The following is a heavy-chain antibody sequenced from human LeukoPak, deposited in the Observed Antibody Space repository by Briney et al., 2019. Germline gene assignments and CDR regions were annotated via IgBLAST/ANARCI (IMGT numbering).Heavy chain of an antibody. CDR3: ARDRNTVFDY. CDR1: GFTFSSYS. J-gene: IGHJ4*02. V-gene: IGHV3-21*01. D-gene: IGHD1-14*01. Sequence: GGSLRLSCAASGFTFSSYSMNWVRQAPGKGLEWVSSISSSSSYIYYTDSVKGRFTISRDNAKNSLYLQMNSLRAEDTAVYYCARDRNTVFDYWGQGTLVTVSS. CDR2: ISSSSSYI.